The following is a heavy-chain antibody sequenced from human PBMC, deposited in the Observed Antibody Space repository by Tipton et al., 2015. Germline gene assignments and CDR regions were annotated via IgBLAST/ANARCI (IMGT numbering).Heavy chain of an antibody. CDR3: ARGRDIVGANPYDHYGMDV. CDR2: IWNDGSNK. CDR1: TFTFSTYA. J-gene: IGHJ6*02. Sequence: RSLRLSCATSTFTFSTYAMHWVRQAPGKGLEWVALIWNDGSNKYYADSVKGRFTISRDNSKNTLFLQMNSLRAEDTAMYYCARGRDIVGANPYDHYGMDVWGQGTAVTVSS. D-gene: IGHD1-26*01. V-gene: IGHV3-33*01.